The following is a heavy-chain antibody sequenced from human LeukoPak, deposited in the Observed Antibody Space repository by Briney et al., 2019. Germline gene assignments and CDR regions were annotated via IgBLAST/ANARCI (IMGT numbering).Heavy chain of an antibody. V-gene: IGHV4-59*01. CDR1: GGSISSYY. CDR2: IYYSGGT. Sequence: SETLSLTCTVSGGSISSYYWSWIRQPPGKGLEWIGYIYYSGGTNYNPSLKSRVTISVDTSKYQFSLKLSSVTAADTAVYYCARTYYDYVWGSYRFDYWGQGTLVTVSS. CDR3: ARTYYDYVWGSYRFDY. D-gene: IGHD3-16*02. J-gene: IGHJ4*02.